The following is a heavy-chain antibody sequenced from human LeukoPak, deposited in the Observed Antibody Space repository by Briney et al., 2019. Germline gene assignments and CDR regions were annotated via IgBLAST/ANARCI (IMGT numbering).Heavy chain of an antibody. CDR3: AGDRGITIFGVVIIPDAFDI. CDR2: IYTSGST. V-gene: IGHV4-4*07. Sequence: PSETLSLTCTVSGGSISSYYWSWIRQPAGKGLEWIGRIYTSGSTNYNPSLKSRVTMSVDASKNQFSLKLSSVTAADTAVYYCAGDRGITIFGVVIIPDAFDIWGQGTMVTVSS. D-gene: IGHD3-3*01. J-gene: IGHJ3*02. CDR1: GGSISSYY.